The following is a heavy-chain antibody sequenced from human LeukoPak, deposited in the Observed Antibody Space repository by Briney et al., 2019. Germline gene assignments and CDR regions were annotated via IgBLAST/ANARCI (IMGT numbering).Heavy chain of an antibody. J-gene: IGHJ3*02. CDR1: GLTFSSHW. CDR3: ATVDDLDAFGI. D-gene: IGHD2-2*03. CDR2: ITNDGSST. Sequence: GGSLRLSCAASGLTFSSHWMHWVRQAPGKGLVWVSRITNDGSSTTYADSVKGRFTISRDNSKNTLYFQINSLRPEDTALYFCATVDDLDAFGIWGQGTLVTVSS. V-gene: IGHV3-74*01.